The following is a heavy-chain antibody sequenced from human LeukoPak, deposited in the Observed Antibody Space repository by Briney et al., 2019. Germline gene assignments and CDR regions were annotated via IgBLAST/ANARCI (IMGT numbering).Heavy chain of an antibody. CDR3: ATWHDKGWYFDL. CDR1: GGSISSYC. Sequence: PSVTLSLTCTVSGGSISSYCWSWIRQPPGKGLEWIGYVYYSGGTNYNPSLKSRVTISVDTSKNQFSLRLSSVTAADTAVYYCATWHDKGWYFDLWGRGTLVTVSS. D-gene: IGHD3-9*01. V-gene: IGHV4-59*01. CDR2: VYYSGGT. J-gene: IGHJ2*01.